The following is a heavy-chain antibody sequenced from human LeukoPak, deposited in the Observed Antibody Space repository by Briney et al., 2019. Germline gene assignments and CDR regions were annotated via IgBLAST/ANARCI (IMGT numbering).Heavy chain of an antibody. V-gene: IGHV1-69*04. CDR1: GGTFSSYA. CDR3: ARDRGITGTPFDY. D-gene: IGHD1-20*01. CDR2: IIPILGIA. Sequence: SVKVSCKASGGTFSSYAISWVRQAPGQGLEWMGRIIPILGIANYAQKFQGRVTITADKSTSTAYMELSSLRSEDTAVYYYARDRGITGTPFDYWGQGTLVTVSS. J-gene: IGHJ4*02.